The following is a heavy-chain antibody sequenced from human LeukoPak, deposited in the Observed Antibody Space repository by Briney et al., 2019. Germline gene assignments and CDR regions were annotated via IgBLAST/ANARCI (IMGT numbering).Heavy chain of an antibody. CDR2: IYYTGST. Sequence: SETLSLTCTVSGGSISSNYWSWIRQPPGKGLEWIGYIYYTGSTNYNPSLKSRVTISVDTSKNQFSLRLSSVTAADTAVYFCARADSSSWLVLDYWGQGTLVTVSS. CDR3: ARADSSSWLVLDY. V-gene: IGHV4-59*01. D-gene: IGHD6-13*01. CDR1: GGSISSNY. J-gene: IGHJ4*02.